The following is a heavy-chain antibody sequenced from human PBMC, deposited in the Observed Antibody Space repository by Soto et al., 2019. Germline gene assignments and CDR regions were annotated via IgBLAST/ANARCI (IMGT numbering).Heavy chain of an antibody. J-gene: IGHJ6*02. D-gene: IGHD3-3*01. CDR2: ISGSGGST. Sequence: PGGSLRLSCAASGFTFSSYAMSWVRQAPGKGLEWVSAISGSGGSTYYADSVKGRFTISRDNSKNTLYLQMNSLRAEDTAVYYCAKDHITIFGVVTSYGMDVWGQGTTVTVSS. CDR1: GFTFSSYA. V-gene: IGHV3-23*01. CDR3: AKDHITIFGVVTSYGMDV.